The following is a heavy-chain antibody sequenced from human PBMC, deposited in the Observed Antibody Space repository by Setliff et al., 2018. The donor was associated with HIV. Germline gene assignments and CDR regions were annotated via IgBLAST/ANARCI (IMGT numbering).Heavy chain of an antibody. J-gene: IGHJ5*02. CDR1: GYTFTSYG. CDR2: INTKTGNP. D-gene: IGHD3-10*01. Sequence: GASVKVSCKAPGYTFTSYGINWVRQAPGQGLEWMGWINTKTGNPTYAQGFTGRFVFSLDTSVSTAHLQISSLKAEDTAVYYCARAHLWFGESFPFDPWGQGTLVTVSS. CDR3: ARAHLWFGESFPFDP. V-gene: IGHV7-4-1*02.